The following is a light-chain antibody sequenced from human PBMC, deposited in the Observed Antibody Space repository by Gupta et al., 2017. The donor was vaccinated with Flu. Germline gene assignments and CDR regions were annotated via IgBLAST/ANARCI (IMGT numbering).Light chain of an antibody. CDR3: QQDSSSIT. V-gene: IGKV3-20*01. CDR2: GAS. CDR1: QSVSSSY. J-gene: IGKJ5*01. Sequence: EIVLTQSPGTLSLSPGERATLSCRASQSVSSSYLAWYQQKSGQAPRLIIYGASSRASGITDRFSGSGDGKDFTLTSSRLEDEDCAVYYWQQDSSSITFGQGTQLEIK.